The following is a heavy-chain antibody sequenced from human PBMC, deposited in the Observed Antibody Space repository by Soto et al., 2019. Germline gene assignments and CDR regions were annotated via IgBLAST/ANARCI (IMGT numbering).Heavy chain of an antibody. CDR2: IYYSGST. Sequence: PSETLSLTCTVSGGSISSYYWSWIRQPPGKGLEWIGYIYYSGSTNYNPSLKSRVTISVDTSKNQFSLKLSSVTAADTAVYYCARALYSSSPWFDPWGQGTLVTVSS. V-gene: IGHV4-59*01. CDR3: ARALYSSSPWFDP. D-gene: IGHD6-6*01. J-gene: IGHJ5*02. CDR1: GGSISSYY.